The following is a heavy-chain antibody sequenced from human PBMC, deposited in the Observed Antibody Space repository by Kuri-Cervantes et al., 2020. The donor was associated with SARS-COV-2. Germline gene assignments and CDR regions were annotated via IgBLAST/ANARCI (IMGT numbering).Heavy chain of an antibody. D-gene: IGHD1-20*01. CDR1: GFTFSSYW. J-gene: IGHJ4*02. Sequence: GESLKISCAASGFTFSSYWMSWVRQAPGKGLEWVANIKQDGSEKHYVDSAKGRFTISRDNAKNSLYLQMNSLRAEDTAVYYCARDTHNWNPLNDYWGQGTLVTVSS. CDR3: ARDTHNWNPLNDY. CDR2: IKQDGSEK. V-gene: IGHV3-7*05.